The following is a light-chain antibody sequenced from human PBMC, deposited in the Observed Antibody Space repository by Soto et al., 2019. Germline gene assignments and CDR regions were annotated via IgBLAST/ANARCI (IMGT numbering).Light chain of an antibody. CDR1: SSDVGGYNY. CDR3: SSYTSSSTYV. Sequence: QSALTQPASVSGSPGQSITISCTGTSSDVGGYNYVSWYQQHPGKAPKLMIYDVSNRPSGVSNRFSGSKSVNTASLTISGLQAEDEAYYYCSSYTSSSTYVFGTGTKLTVL. V-gene: IGLV2-14*03. J-gene: IGLJ1*01. CDR2: DVS.